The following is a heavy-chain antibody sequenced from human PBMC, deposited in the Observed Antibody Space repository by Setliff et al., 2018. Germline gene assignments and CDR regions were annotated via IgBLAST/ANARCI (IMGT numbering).Heavy chain of an antibody. D-gene: IGHD6-19*01. Sequence: ASVKVSCQASGGTFSSYGISWVRQAPGQGLEWMGLINPSGGGTIYARKFQGRVTMARETSTSTVYMELSGLRSEDTAVYYCARVYLAGSGWDKANALDIWGQGTMVTVSS. CDR2: INPSGGGT. V-gene: IGHV1-46*03. J-gene: IGHJ3*02. CDR3: ARVYLAGSGWDKANALDI. CDR1: GGTFSSYG.